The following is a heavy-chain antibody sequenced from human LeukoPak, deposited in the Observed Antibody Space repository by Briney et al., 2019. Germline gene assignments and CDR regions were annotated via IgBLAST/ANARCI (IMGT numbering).Heavy chain of an antibody. CDR2: MFHSGST. CDR3: ARFPSRIPTQAFDI. Sequence: SETLSLTCAVSGYSVSSGYYWGWIRQSPGKGLEWIGHMFHSGSTYFNPSLKSRVSTSVDTSKNQFSLRLTSVSAADAAIFAGARFPSRIPTQAFDIGGQETMVAVSS. D-gene: IGHD2-15*01. V-gene: IGHV4-38-2*01. CDR1: GYSVSSGYY. J-gene: IGHJ3*02.